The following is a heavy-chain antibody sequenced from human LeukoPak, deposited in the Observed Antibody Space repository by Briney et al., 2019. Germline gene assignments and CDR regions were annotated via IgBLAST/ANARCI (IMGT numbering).Heavy chain of an antibody. J-gene: IGHJ5*02. CDR3: VRLSWELGDGGVT. CDR1: GFTFSSYW. CDR2: INSDGSST. Sequence: PGGSLRLSCAASGFTFSSYWMHWVRQAPGKGLVWISRINSDGSSTSYADSVKGRFTISRDNAKNTLYLQMNSLRAADTALYYCVRLSWELGDGGVTWGQGTLVTVSS. V-gene: IGHV3-74*01. D-gene: IGHD1-26*01.